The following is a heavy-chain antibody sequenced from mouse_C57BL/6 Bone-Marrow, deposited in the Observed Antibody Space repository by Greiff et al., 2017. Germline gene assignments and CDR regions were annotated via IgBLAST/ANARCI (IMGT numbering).Heavy chain of an antibody. CDR2: IDPSDSYT. Sequence: QVQLQQPGAELVMPGASVKLSCKASGYTFTSYWMHWVKQRPGQGLEWIGEIDPSDSYTNYNQKFKGKSKLTVDKSSSTAYMQLSSLTSEDSAVYYCARRDYFDYWGQGTTLTVSS. CDR1: GYTFTSYW. V-gene: IGHV1-69*01. J-gene: IGHJ2*01. CDR3: ARRDYFDY.